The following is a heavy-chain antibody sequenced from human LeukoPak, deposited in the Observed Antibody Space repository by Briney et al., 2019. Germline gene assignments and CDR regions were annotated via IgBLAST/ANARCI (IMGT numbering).Heavy chain of an antibody. CDR1: GGSISSYY. J-gene: IGHJ3*02. CDR3: ARDKSRTYGSADAFDI. V-gene: IGHV4-4*07. Sequence: SETLSLTCSVSGGSISSYYWNWIRQPAGKGLEWIGRIYISGSTNYNPSLKSRVTMSVDTSKNQFSLKLSSVTAADTAVYYCARDKSRTYGSADAFDIWGQGTMVTVSS. D-gene: IGHD3-10*01. CDR2: IYISGST.